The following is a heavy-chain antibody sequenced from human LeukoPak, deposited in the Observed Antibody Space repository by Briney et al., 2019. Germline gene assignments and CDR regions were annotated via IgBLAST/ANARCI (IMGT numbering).Heavy chain of an antibody. J-gene: IGHJ4*02. Sequence: SVKVSCKASGGTFSSYAISWVRQAPGQGLEWMGGIIPIFGTANYAQKFQGRVTITTDESTSTAYMELSSLRSEDTAVYYCARAGGITMIGDCYFDYWGQGTLVTVSS. CDR1: GGTFSSYA. CDR2: IIPIFGTA. CDR3: ARAGGITMIGDCYFDY. V-gene: IGHV1-69*05. D-gene: IGHD3-22*01.